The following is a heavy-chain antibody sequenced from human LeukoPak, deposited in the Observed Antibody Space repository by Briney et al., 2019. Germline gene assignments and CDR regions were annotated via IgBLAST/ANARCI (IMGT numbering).Heavy chain of an antibody. Sequence: SVKVSCKASGGTFWSYAFTWVRQAPGQGLEWMGGIIPVLGIANYAQKFQGRVTITADESTSTAYMELSSLISEDTAVYYCAAPQSRISSYYYVMDVWGQGPRSPSP. V-gene: IGHV1-69*10. D-gene: IGHD2-15*01. CDR2: IIPVLGIA. J-gene: IGHJ6*02. CDR1: GGTFWSYA. CDR3: AAPQSRISSYYYVMDV.